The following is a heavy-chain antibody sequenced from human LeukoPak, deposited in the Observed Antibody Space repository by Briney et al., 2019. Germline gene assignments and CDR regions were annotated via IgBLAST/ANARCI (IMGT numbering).Heavy chain of an antibody. Sequence: GGSLRLSCAASGFTLSDYYMSWIRQAPGKGLEWLAYITSNGGSIYYADSLKGRFTISRDNAKNSLYLQMNSLRAEDTAVYYCARGYYYDSRRFYYFDYWGQGTLVTVSS. CDR1: GFTLSDYY. D-gene: IGHD3-22*01. CDR3: ARGYYYDSRRFYYFDY. J-gene: IGHJ4*02. V-gene: IGHV3-11*04. CDR2: ITSNGGSI.